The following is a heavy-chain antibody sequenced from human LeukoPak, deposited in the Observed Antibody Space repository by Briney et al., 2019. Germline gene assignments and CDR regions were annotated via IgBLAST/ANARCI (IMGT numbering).Heavy chain of an antibody. CDR2: IYSAGNT. D-gene: IGHD5/OR15-5a*01. CDR1: GFIVSSSH. V-gene: IGHV3-53*01. Sequence: PGGSLRLSCAASGFIVSSSHLSWVRQAPGKGLELVSVIYSAGNTYYANYVEGRFTISRDNIKKTVYLQMNSLRAEDTAVYYCANDPVYGNGLGTYYYYGMDVWGQGTTVTVSS. J-gene: IGHJ6*02. CDR3: ANDPVYGNGLGTYYYYGMDV.